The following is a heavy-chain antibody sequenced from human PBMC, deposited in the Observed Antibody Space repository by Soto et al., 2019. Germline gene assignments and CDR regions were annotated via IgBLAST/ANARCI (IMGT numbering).Heavy chain of an antibody. V-gene: IGHV3-23*01. CDR2: ISGSIGST. CDR1: GFTFSSHA. D-gene: IGHD4-4*01. J-gene: IGHJ6*03. CDR3: AKDGRTTPYYYYYYMDV. Sequence: PGGSLRLSCAASGFTFSSHAMSWVRQAPGKGLEWVSAISGSIGSTYYADSVKGRFTISRDNSKNTLYLQMNSLRAEDTAVYYCAKDGRTTPYYYYYYMDVWSKGTTVTISS.